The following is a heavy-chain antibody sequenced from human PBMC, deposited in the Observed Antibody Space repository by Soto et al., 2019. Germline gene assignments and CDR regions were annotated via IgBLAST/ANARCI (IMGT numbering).Heavy chain of an antibody. CDR3: ARAGNEYGVDV. D-gene: IGHD3-10*01. CDR1: GGSISSYH. J-gene: IGHJ6*02. CDR2: FYTNGIS. V-gene: IGHV4-4*07. Sequence: SETLSLTCTVSGGSISSYHWSWIRQSAGQGLEWIGRFYTNGISHYNPSLKSRLSMSADTSKNQLSLTLTSVTAADMGVYYCARAGNEYGVDVWGQGTTVTVSS.